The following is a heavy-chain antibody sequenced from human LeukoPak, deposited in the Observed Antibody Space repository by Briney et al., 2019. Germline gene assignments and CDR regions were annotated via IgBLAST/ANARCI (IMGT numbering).Heavy chain of an antibody. CDR1: GYTFTSYY. D-gene: IGHD6-19*01. Sequence: ALVKVSCKASGYTFTSYYMHWVRQAPGQGLEWMGIINPSGGSTSYAQKFQGRVTMTRDTSTSTVYMELSSLRSEDTAVYYCARRGAVAASLDYWGQGTLVTVSS. J-gene: IGHJ4*02. CDR2: INPSGGST. V-gene: IGHV1-46*01. CDR3: ARRGAVAASLDY.